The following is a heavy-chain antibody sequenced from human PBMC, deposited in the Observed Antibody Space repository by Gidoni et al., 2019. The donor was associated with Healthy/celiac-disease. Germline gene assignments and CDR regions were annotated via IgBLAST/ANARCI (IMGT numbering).Heavy chain of an antibody. CDR1: GSTLSSYW. V-gene: IGHV3-7*01. D-gene: IGHD1-7*01. CDR3: ARDWYNWNYVAYFYMDV. Sequence: EVQLVESGGGLVQPGGSLRPYCAHRGSTLSSYWMSWVRQAPGKGLGWVANKKQEGSEKYYVDSMKGRFTISRGDAKNSLYLQMNSLRAEDTAVYYCARDWYNWNYVAYFYMDVWGKGTTVTVSS. J-gene: IGHJ6*03. CDR2: KKQEGSEK.